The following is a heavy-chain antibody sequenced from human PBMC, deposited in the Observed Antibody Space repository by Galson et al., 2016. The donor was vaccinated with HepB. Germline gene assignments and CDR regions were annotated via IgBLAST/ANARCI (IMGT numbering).Heavy chain of an antibody. CDR2: ISAYSGNS. J-gene: IGHJ6*02. Sequence: SVKVSCKASAYTFSNYGISWVRQAPGQGLEWMGWISAYSGNSKYSQKLQGRVTMTTDTSTSTAYMELRSLRSDDTAVYYCARDYFDSSGYFGRHYYYGMDVWGQGTTIPVSS. V-gene: IGHV1-18*01. CDR1: AYTFSNYG. CDR3: ARDYFDSSGYFGRHYYYGMDV. D-gene: IGHD3-22*01.